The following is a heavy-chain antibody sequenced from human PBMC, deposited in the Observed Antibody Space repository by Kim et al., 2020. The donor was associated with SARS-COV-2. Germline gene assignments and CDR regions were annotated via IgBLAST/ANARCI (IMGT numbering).Heavy chain of an antibody. Sequence: GGSLRLSCAASGFTFSNAWMNWVRQAPGKGLEWVGRIKSKTDGGTTDYAAPVKGRFTISRDDSKNTLYLQMNSLKTEDTAVYYCTTLYRSVLEYFQHWGQGTLVTVSS. V-gene: IGHV3-15*01. J-gene: IGHJ1*01. CDR1: GFTFSNAW. CDR3: TTLYRSVLEYFQH. D-gene: IGHD3-16*02. CDR2: IKSKTDGGTT.